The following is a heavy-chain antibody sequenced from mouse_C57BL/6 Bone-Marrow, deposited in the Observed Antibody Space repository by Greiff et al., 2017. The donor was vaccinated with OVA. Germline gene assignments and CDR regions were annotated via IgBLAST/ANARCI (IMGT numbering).Heavy chain of an antibody. CDR1: GYTFTSYG. Sequence: QVQLKQSGAELARPGASVTLSCKASGYTFTSYGISWVKQRTGTGLEWIGEIYPRSGTTYYNEKCNGKATLTADKSSSIAYMELRSRTSEDSAVYVCSTAQAVAYWGQGTLVTVSA. D-gene: IGHD3-2*02. CDR2: IYPRSGTT. V-gene: IGHV1-81*01. J-gene: IGHJ3*01. CDR3: STAQAVAY.